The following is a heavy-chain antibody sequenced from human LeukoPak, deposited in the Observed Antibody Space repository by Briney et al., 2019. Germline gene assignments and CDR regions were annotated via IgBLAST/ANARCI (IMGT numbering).Heavy chain of an antibody. Sequence: GGSLRLSCAASGFIVNTNYMTWVRQAPGRGLEWVSFIYADGNTYYADSVKGRFTISRDISKNAVYLQMNSLRAEDMAVYYCARDSYGDANFDSWGQGTLVTVSS. CDR3: ARDSYGDANFDS. J-gene: IGHJ4*02. CDR2: IYADGNT. CDR1: GFIVNTNY. V-gene: IGHV3-53*01. D-gene: IGHD4-17*01.